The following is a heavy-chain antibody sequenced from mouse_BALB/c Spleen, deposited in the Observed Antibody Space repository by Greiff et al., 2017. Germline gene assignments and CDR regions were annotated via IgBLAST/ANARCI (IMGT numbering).Heavy chain of an antibody. CDR1: GFTFSSFG. D-gene: IGHD1-1*01. CDR2: ISSGSSTI. Sequence: EVKLQESGGGLVQPGGSRKLSCAASGFTFSSFGMHWVRQAPEKGLEWVAYISSGSSTIYYADTVEGRFTISRDNAKNTLYLQMSSLKSEDTAMYYCARAGSSYFDYWGQGTTLTVSS. J-gene: IGHJ2*01. CDR3: ARAGSSYFDY. V-gene: IGHV5-17*03.